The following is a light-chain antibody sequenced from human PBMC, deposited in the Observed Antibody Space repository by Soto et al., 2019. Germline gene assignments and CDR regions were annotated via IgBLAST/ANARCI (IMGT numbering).Light chain of an antibody. CDR1: QGISNY. J-gene: IGKJ4*01. V-gene: IGKV1-27*01. CDR3: QKYNSAPLT. Sequence: DLQMTQSPSSLSSSLGDSVTITCRASQGISNYLAWYQQKTGKVPKILIYAGSTLQSGVPSRFSGSGSGTDFNLTISRLQPEDVATYYCQKYNSAPLTCGGGTKVDIK. CDR2: AGS.